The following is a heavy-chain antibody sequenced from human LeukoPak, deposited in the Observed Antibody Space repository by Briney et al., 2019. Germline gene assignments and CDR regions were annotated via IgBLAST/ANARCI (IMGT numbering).Heavy chain of an antibody. V-gene: IGHV3-7*01. J-gene: IGHJ4*02. CDR3: ARDPTPFTYYDYSSGYCADY. D-gene: IGHD3-22*01. Sequence: GGSLRLSCAASGFTFNSYWMSWVRQAPGKGLEWVANIKQDGSDKYYVDSVKGRFTISRDNAKNSLYLQMNSLRAEDTAVYYCARDPTPFTYYDYSSGYCADYWGQGTLVTVSS. CDR2: IKQDGSDK. CDR1: GFTFNSYW.